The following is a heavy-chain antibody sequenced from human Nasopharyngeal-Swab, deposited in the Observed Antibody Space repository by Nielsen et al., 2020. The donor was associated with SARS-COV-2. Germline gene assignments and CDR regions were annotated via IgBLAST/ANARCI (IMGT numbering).Heavy chain of an antibody. Sequence: SETLSLTCAVSGGSISSINWWRWVRQHPGKGLEWIGEISHSGRTNYNPSLKSRVTISVDKSKNQFSLKLSSVTAADTAVYYCARVGPPHAGPLLDSWGQGTLVTVSS. CDR3: ARVGPPHAGPLLDS. J-gene: IGHJ4*02. CDR1: GGSISSINW. CDR2: ISHSGRT. V-gene: IGHV4-4*02.